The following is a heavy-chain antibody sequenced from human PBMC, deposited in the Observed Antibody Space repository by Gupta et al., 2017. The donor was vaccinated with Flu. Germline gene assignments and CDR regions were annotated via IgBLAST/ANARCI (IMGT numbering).Heavy chain of an antibody. CDR3: AKVGSTPRKYSSGWYDY. CDR2: IRGSGGST. D-gene: IGHD6-19*01. CDR1: GFTFRSCA. Sequence: EVQLLESGGGLVQPGGSLRLPCADSGFTFRSCALSWVRQAPGKGREGGSAIRGSGGSTYYADSVKGRFTISRDNSKNTLYLQMNSLRAEDTAVYYCAKVGSTPRKYSSGWYDYWGQGTLVTVSS. J-gene: IGHJ4*02. V-gene: IGHV3-23*01.